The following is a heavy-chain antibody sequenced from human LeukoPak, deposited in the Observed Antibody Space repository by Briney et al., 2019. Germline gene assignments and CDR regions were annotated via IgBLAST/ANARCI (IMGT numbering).Heavy chain of an antibody. CDR3: ASTADQENTALFDY. J-gene: IGHJ4*02. CDR2: ISSSSSYI. D-gene: IGHD2-2*01. V-gene: IGHV3-21*01. CDR1: GFTFSSYS. Sequence: GGSLRLSCAASGFTFSSYSMNWVRQAPGKGLEWVSSISSSSSYIYYADSVKGRFTTSRDNAKNSLYLQMNSLRAEDTAVYYCASTADQENTALFDYWGQETLVTVSS.